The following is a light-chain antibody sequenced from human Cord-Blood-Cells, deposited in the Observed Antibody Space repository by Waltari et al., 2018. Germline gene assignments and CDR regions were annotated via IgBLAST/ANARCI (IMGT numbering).Light chain of an antibody. Sequence: QSALTQPPSAAGSPGQSVTIPCTGTSSDVGGYNYVSWYQQHPGKAPKLMIYEVSKRTSGVPDRFSGSKSGNTASLTVSGLQAEDEADYYCSSYAGSNVVFGGGTKLTVL. CDR2: EVS. V-gene: IGLV2-8*01. CDR3: SSYAGSNVV. J-gene: IGLJ2*01. CDR1: SSDVGGYNY.